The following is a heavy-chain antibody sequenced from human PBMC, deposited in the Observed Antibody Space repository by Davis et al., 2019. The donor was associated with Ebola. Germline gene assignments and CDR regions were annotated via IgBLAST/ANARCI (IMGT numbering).Heavy chain of an antibody. CDR1: GVTVSRDY. J-gene: IGHJ4*02. CDR3: GRGGYDDGSLEH. V-gene: IGHV3-53*01. CDR2: TFSGGGR. Sequence: PGGSLRPSCADSGVTVSRDYRSWGRQAPGKGLEWVSLTFSGGGRNYADSVRGRFTISRDNLNNVLYLQMNSLTVEDTAVYYCGRGGYDDGSLEHWGQGTLVTVSS. D-gene: IGHD5-18*01.